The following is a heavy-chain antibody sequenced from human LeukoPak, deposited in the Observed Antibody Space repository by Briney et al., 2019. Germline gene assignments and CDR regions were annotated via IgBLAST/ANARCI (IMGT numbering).Heavy chain of an antibody. Sequence: GGSLRLSCAASGFTFSSYGMHWVRQAPGKGLEYVSGISNNGGSTYYANSVKGRFTISRGNSKNTLYLQMGSLRAEDMAVYSCARSPDYYGSGTYYFDYWGQGTLVTVSS. CDR3: ARSPDYYGSGTYYFDY. D-gene: IGHD3-10*01. CDR1: GFTFSSYG. J-gene: IGHJ4*02. V-gene: IGHV3-64*01. CDR2: ISNNGGST.